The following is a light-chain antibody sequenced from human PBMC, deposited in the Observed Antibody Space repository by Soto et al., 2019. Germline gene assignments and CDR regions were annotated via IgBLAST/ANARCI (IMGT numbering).Light chain of an antibody. Sequence: IQMTQSPATLSASLGDRVPITCRASQSISSYLYWYQQKPGKAPKLMVFAAYSLQSGVPSRFSGSGSGTDFTLTISSLQPEDFATYYCQQSYSPPPTFGGGTKVDI. CDR3: QQSYSPPPT. J-gene: IGKJ4*01. CDR1: QSISSY. V-gene: IGKV1-39*01. CDR2: AAY.